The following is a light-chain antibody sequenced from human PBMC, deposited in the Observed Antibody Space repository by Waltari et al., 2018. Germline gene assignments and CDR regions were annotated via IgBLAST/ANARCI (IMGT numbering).Light chain of an antibody. V-gene: IGKV4-1*01. CDR2: GAS. CDR3: QQYYESPYT. J-gene: IGKJ2*01. CDR1: QHVLYSSNNYNY. Sequence: IVMTQSPDSLSVSLGAGASITCKSSQHVLYSSNNYNYLAWYQQKPGQPPQLLIYGASTRESGVPDRFGGSGSGTHFTLSISSLQAEDVAVYYCQQYYESPYTFGQGTKLEIK.